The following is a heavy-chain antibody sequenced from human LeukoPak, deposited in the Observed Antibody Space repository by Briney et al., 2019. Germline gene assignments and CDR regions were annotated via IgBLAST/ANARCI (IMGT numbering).Heavy chain of an antibody. CDR2: IYYTGST. J-gene: IGHJ4*02. CDR3: AKSSGYYYPIDY. D-gene: IGHD3-22*01. CDR1: GGSISSYY. Sequence: PSETLSLTXTVSGGSISSYYWSWVRQPPGKGVEWIGYIYYTGSTNYNPSLKSRVTISGDTSKNQFSLKLSSVTAADTAVYYCAKSSGYYYPIDYWGQGTLVTVSS. V-gene: IGHV4-59*01.